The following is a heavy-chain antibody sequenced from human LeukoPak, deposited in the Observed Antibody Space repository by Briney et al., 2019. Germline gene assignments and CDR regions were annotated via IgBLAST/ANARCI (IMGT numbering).Heavy chain of an antibody. CDR2: IYYSGST. V-gene: IGHV4-61*01. D-gene: IGHD2-15*01. Sequence: SETLSLTCTVSGDSISSGSYYWSWIRQPPGKGLEWIGYIYYSGSTNYNPSLKSRVTISVDTSKNQFSLKLSSVTAADTAVYYGATRTPRYCSGGSCKGDYYYYYMDVWGKETTVTVSS. CDR1: GDSISSGSYY. J-gene: IGHJ6*03. CDR3: ATRTPRYCSGGSCKGDYYYYYMDV.